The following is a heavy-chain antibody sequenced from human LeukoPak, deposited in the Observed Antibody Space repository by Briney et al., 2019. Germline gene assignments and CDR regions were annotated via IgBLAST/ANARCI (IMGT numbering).Heavy chain of an antibody. CDR2: IFYTGST. Sequence: SETLSLTCTVSGGSISSSSHYWSWIRQPPGKGLEWIGYIFYTGSTNYNPSLKSRVTISVDTSKNQFSLKLNSVTAADTAVYYCARVYCSGGSCYSSRGWFDPWGQGTLVTVSS. J-gene: IGHJ5*02. CDR1: GGSISSSSHY. V-gene: IGHV4-61*01. CDR3: ARVYCSGGSCYSSRGWFDP. D-gene: IGHD2-15*01.